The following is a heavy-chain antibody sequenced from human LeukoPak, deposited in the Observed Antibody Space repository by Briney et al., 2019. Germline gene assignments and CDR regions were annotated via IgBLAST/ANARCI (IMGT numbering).Heavy chain of an antibody. CDR2: IGTAGDT. J-gene: IGHJ3*02. Sequence: GGSLRLSCAASGFTFSSYDMHWVRQATGKGLEWVSAIGTAGDTYYPGSVKGRFTISRENAKNSLYLQMNSLRAGDTAVYYCARARDIQGSGSYRGAFDIWGQGTMVTVSS. V-gene: IGHV3-13*01. CDR3: ARARDIQGSGSYRGAFDI. D-gene: IGHD3-10*01. CDR1: GFTFSSYD.